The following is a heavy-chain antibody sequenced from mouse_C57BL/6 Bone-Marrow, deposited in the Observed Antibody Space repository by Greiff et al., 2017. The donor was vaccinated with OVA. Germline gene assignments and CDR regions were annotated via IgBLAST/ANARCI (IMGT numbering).Heavy chain of an antibody. V-gene: IGHV1-82*01. J-gene: IGHJ3*01. CDR3: ARDEDLLLRYEAY. D-gene: IGHD1-1*01. CDR2: IYPGDGDT. CDR1: GYAFSSSW. Sequence: QVQLQQSGPELVKPGASVKISCKASGYAFSSSWMNWVKQRPGKGLEWIGRIYPGDGDTNYNGKFKGKATLTADKSSSTAYMQLSSLTSEDSAVYFCARDEDLLLRYEAYWGQGTLVTVSA.